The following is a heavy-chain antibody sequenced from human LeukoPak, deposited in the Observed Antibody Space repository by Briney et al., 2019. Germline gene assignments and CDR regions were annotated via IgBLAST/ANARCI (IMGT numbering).Heavy chain of an antibody. CDR3: ARDQEMASSYYYGMDV. Sequence: ASVKVSCKASGYTFTGYYMHWVRQAPGQGLEWMGWINPNSGGTNYAQKFQGWVTMTRDTSISTAYMELSRLRSDDTAVYYCARDQEMASSYYYGMDVWGQGTTATVSS. J-gene: IGHJ6*02. V-gene: IGHV1-2*04. CDR2: INPNSGGT. D-gene: IGHD5-24*01. CDR1: GYTFTGYY.